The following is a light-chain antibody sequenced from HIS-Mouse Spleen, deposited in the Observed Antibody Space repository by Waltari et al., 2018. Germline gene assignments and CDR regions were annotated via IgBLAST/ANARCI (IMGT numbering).Light chain of an antibody. CDR3: RAWDSSTVV. CDR1: KLGDKY. V-gene: IGLV3-1*01. Sequence: SYELTQPPSVSVSPGQTASITCPGDKLGDKYACWFQQKPGQSPVLVIYQDGKRPSGSRERFSGSNSGNKATLTISGTQAMDEADYYCRAWDSSTVVVGGGTKLTVL. J-gene: IGLJ2*01. CDR2: QDG.